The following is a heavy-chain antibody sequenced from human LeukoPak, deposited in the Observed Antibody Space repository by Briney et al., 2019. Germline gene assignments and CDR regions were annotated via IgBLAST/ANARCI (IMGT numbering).Heavy chain of an antibody. CDR2: IYSDNT. CDR3: ARRAGAYSRPHDY. CDR1: GFTVSSNS. J-gene: IGHJ4*02. D-gene: IGHD4/OR15-4a*01. V-gene: IGHV3-53*01. Sequence: PGGSLRLSCTVSGFTVSSNSMSWVRQAPGKGLEWVSFIYSDNTHYSDSVKGRFTISRDNSKNTLYLQMNSLRAEDTAVYYCARRAGAYSRPHDYWGQGTLVTVSS.